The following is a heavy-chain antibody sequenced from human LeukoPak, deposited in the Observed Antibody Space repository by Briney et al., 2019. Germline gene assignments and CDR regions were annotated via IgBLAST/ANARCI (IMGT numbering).Heavy chain of an antibody. V-gene: IGHV4-38-2*01. D-gene: IGHD3-22*01. CDR1: GSSISSGYY. CDR2: IYRSGST. J-gene: IGHJ4*01. CDR3: ARVDYYDYSGSFSLDF. Sequence: SETLSLTCAVSGSSISSGYYWAWIRQPPGEALEWVGSIYRSGSTYYNPSLESRVTISLDMSKNHFSLSLSSVTAADTAVYYCARVDYYDYSGSFSLDFWGHGTLVTVSS.